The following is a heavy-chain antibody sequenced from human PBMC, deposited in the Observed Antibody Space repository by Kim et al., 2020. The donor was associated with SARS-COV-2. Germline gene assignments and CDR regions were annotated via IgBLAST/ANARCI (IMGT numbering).Heavy chain of an antibody. D-gene: IGHD3-10*01. CDR3: ARGSMVRGVRGYVDYYGMDV. V-gene: IGHV4-34*01. CDR2: INHSGST. Sequence: SETLSLTCAVYGGSFSGYYWSWIRQPPGKGLEWIGEINHSGSTNYNPSLKSRVTISVDTSKNQFSLKLSSVTAADTAVYYCARGSMVRGVRGYVDYYGMDVWGQGTTVTVSS. J-gene: IGHJ6*02. CDR1: GGSFSGYY.